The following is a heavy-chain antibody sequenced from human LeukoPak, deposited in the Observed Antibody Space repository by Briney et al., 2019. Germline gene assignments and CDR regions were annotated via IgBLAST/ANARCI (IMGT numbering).Heavy chain of an antibody. Sequence: GGSLRLSCAASGFTLSSYVMTWVRQAPGKGLEWVSSSGSGGDTYYADSVKGRFTISRDNAKNSLYLQMNSLRDEDTAVYYCARDEGIAVAGTGDYWGQGTLVSVSS. V-gene: IGHV3-23*01. D-gene: IGHD6-19*01. CDR3: ARDEGIAVAGTGDY. CDR2: SGSGGDT. J-gene: IGHJ4*02. CDR1: GFTLSSYV.